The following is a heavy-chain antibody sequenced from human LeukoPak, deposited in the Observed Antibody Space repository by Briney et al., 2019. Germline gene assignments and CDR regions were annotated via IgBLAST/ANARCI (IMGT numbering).Heavy chain of an antibody. CDR2: IWYDGSNK. Sequence: QPGRSLRLSCAASGFTFSSYGMHWVRQAPGKGLEWVAVIWYDGSNKYYADSVKGRFTISRDNSKNTLYLQMNSLRAEDTAVYCCANGGNDYGGYSLDYWGQGTLVTVSS. V-gene: IGHV3-33*06. CDR3: ANGGNDYGGYSLDY. CDR1: GFTFSSYG. D-gene: IGHD4-17*01. J-gene: IGHJ4*01.